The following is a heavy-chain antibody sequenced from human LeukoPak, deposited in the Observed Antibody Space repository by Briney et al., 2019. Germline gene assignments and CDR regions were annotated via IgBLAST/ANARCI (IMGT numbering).Heavy chain of an antibody. J-gene: IGHJ6*02. CDR2: IKQDGSEK. V-gene: IGHV3-7*01. D-gene: IGHD6-19*01. CDR1: GFNIEKYA. Sequence: GGSLRLSCTASGFNIEKYAMHWVRQRPGKGLEWVAIIKQDGSEKDYVDSVTGRFTISRDNAKNSLYLQMSSLRDEDTAVYYCARDTSAWRYGMDVWGQGTTVTVSS. CDR3: ARDTSAWRYGMDV.